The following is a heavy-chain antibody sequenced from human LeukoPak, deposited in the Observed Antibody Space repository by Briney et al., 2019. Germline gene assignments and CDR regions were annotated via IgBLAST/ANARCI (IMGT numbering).Heavy chain of an antibody. Sequence: SVKVSCKASGGTFSSYAISWVRQAPGQGLEWTGGIIPIFGTANYAQKFQGRVTITADESTSTAYMELSSLRSEDTAVYYCARPLWAAAGTEYYYYYGMDVWGQGTTVTVSS. D-gene: IGHD6-13*01. CDR3: ARPLWAAAGTEYYYYYGMDV. CDR1: GGTFSSYA. CDR2: IIPIFGTA. V-gene: IGHV1-69*13. J-gene: IGHJ6*02.